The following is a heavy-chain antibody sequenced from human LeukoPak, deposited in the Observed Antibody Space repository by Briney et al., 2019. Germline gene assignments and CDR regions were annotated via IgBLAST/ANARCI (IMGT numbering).Heavy chain of an antibody. CDR1: GGSIRSYY. V-gene: IGHV4-59*01. Sequence: PSETLSLTCTVSGGSIRSYYWSWIRQPPGKGLEWIGYIYYSGTTNYNPSLKSRVTISVDTSKNQFSLKLSSVTAADTAVYYCARAPRGLVSPTFDYWGQGTLVTVSS. J-gene: IGHJ4*02. CDR2: IYYSGTT. D-gene: IGHD2-21*02. CDR3: ARAPRGLVSPTFDY.